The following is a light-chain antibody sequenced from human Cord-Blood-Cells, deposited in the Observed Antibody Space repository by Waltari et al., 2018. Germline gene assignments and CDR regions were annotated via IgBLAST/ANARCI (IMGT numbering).Light chain of an antibody. Sequence: QSALTQPASVSGSPGQSITISCTGTSSDVGSYNLVSWYQQHPGKAPKLMIDEGSKRPSGVSNRFSGSKSGNTASLTISGLQAEDEADYYCCSYAGSSTNWVFGGGTKLTVL. V-gene: IGLV2-23*01. J-gene: IGLJ3*02. CDR2: EGS. CDR1: SSDVGSYNL. CDR3: CSYAGSSTNWV.